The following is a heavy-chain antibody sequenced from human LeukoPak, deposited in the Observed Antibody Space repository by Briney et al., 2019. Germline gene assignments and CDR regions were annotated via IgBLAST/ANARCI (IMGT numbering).Heavy chain of an antibody. Sequence: SETLSLTCTVSGGSISSSYYYWSWIRQHPGKGLEWIGYIYYSGSTYYNPSLKSRVTISVDTSKNQFSLKLSSVTAADTAVYYCAREKTTVTTRSFDYWGQGTLVTVSS. CDR1: GGSISSSYYY. D-gene: IGHD4-11*01. CDR3: AREKTTVTTRSFDY. V-gene: IGHV4-31*03. CDR2: IYYSGST. J-gene: IGHJ4*02.